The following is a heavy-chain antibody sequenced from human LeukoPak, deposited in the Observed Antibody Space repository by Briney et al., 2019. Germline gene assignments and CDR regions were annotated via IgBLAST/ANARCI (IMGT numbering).Heavy chain of an antibody. CDR3: ARDQGYYDSSGYYSFNWFDP. J-gene: IGHJ5*02. Sequence: PGGSLRLSCAASGFTFSSYSMNWVRQAPGKGLEWVSYISSSSSTIYYADSVKGRFTISRDNAKNSLYLQMNSLRDEDTAVYYCARDQGYYDSSGYYSFNWFDPWGQGTLVTVSS. V-gene: IGHV3-48*02. CDR1: GFTFSSYS. CDR2: ISSSSSTI. D-gene: IGHD3-22*01.